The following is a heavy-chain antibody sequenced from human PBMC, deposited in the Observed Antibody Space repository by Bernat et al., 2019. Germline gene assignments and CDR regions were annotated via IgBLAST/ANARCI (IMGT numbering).Heavy chain of an antibody. Sequence: QVQLQQWGAGLLKPSETLSLTCAVYGGSFSGYYWSWIRQPPGKGLEWIGEINHSGSTNYNPSLKSRVTISVDTSKNQFSLKLSSVTAADTAVYYCAFRYFDWLLRRADAFDIWGQGTMVTVSS. J-gene: IGHJ3*02. CDR2: INHSGST. CDR1: GGSFSGYY. D-gene: IGHD3-9*01. V-gene: IGHV4-34*01. CDR3: AFRYFDWLLRRADAFDI.